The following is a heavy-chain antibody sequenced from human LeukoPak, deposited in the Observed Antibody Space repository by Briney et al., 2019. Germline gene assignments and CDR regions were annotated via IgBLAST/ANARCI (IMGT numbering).Heavy chain of an antibody. J-gene: IGHJ5*02. CDR3: ARGFSLDP. Sequence: PSETLSLTCTVSGGSISSYYRSWIRQPPGKGLEWIGYIYYSGSTNYNPSLKSRVTISVDTSKNQFSLKLNSVTAADTAVYYCARGFSLDPWGQGTLVTVSS. CDR2: IYYSGST. CDR1: GGSISSYY. V-gene: IGHV4-59*01.